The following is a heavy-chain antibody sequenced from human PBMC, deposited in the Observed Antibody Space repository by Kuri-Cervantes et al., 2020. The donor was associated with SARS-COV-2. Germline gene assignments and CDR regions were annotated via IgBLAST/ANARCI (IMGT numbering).Heavy chain of an antibody. CDR3: ARVPQGSSSGWYSVTSLGEMDY. CDR2: INHSGST. Sequence: SQTLSLTCALYGGSFSGYYWSWIRQPPGKGLEWIGEINHSGSTNYNPSLKSRVTISVDTSKNQFSLKLSSVTAADTAVYYCARVPQGSSSGWYSVTSLGEMDYWGQGTLVTVSS. J-gene: IGHJ4*02. CDR1: GGSFSGYY. V-gene: IGHV4-34*01. D-gene: IGHD6-19*01.